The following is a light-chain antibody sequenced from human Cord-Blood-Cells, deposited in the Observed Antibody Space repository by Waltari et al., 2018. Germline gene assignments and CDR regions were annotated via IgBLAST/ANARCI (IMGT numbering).Light chain of an antibody. CDR1: QSVSSSY. CDR2: GAS. Sequence: EIVLTQSPGTQSLSPGERATLSCRASQSVSSSYLAWYQQKPGQAPRLLIYGASSRATGIPDRFSGSGAGTDFTLTISRLEPEDFAVYYCQQYGSSLWTFGQGTKVEI. J-gene: IGKJ1*01. V-gene: IGKV3-20*01. CDR3: QQYGSSLWT.